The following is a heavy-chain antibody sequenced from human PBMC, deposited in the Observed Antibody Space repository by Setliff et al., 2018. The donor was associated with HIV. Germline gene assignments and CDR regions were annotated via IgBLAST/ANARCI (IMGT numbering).Heavy chain of an antibody. CDR1: GYTFSDYY. D-gene: IGHD6-19*01. CDR2: INPNSGAT. Sequence: ASVKVSCKASGYTFSDYYVHWMRQAPGEGLEWMGWINPNSGATNYAQKFQGRVTMTRDTSISTAYMELSRLRSDDTAVYYCARDRWVWGGSDSGYYYYFMDVWGKGTTVTVSS. CDR3: ARDRWVWGGSDSGYYYYFMDV. V-gene: IGHV1-2*02. J-gene: IGHJ6*03.